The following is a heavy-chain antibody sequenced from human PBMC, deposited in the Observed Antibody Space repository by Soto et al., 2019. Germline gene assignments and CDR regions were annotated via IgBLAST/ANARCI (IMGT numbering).Heavy chain of an antibody. Sequence: GGSLRLSCAASGFTFCNYWMHWVRQAPGKGLVWISRINDQGGSPTYADSVKGRFTISRDNVKNTLYLQMNSLRAEDTAVYYCARYDSSGYYWPYCYYGMDVWGQGTTVTVSS. V-gene: IGHV3-74*01. D-gene: IGHD3-22*01. CDR2: INDQGGSP. CDR3: ARYDSSGYYWPYCYYGMDV. J-gene: IGHJ6*02. CDR1: GFTFCNYW.